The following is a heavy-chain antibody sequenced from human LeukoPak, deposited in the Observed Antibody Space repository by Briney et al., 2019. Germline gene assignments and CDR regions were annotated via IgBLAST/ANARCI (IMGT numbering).Heavy chain of an antibody. J-gene: IGHJ6*04. D-gene: IGHD2-2*01. CDR1: GFTFSSYA. Sequence: GGSLRLSCAASGFTFSSYAMSWVRQAPGKGLEWVSAISGSGGSTYYADSVKGRFTISRDNSKNTLYLQMNSLRAEDTAVYYCARDGDYCSSTSCYASSYYGMDVWGKGTTVTVSS. CDR2: ISGSGGST. V-gene: IGHV3-23*01. CDR3: ARDGDYCSSTSCYASSYYGMDV.